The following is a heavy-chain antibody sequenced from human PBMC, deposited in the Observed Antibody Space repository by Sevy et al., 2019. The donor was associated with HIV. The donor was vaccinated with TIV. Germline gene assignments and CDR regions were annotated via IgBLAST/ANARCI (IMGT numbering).Heavy chain of an antibody. J-gene: IGHJ6*02. V-gene: IGHV3-11*01. CDR2: ISNSGNTV. CDR1: GLTFSDYY. Sequence: GGSLRLSCSASGLTFSDYYMTWIRQAPGKGLECISYISNSGNTVNYADSVKGRFTVSRDNAKKSLYLQLNSLKDEDTAVYYCARDNYCISGDGCYGYGLDVWGQGTTVTVSS. D-gene: IGHD2-2*01. CDR3: ARDNYCISGDGCYGYGLDV.